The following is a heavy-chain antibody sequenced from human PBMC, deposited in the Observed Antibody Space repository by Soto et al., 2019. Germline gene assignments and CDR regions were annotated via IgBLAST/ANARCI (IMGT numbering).Heavy chain of an antibody. Sequence: EVQLVESGGGLVQPGGSLRLSCAASGFIFSDHYIDWVRQAPGKGLEWVGRSRNKANSYTTEYAESVKGRFTISRDDSENSVYLQMNSLKTEYTAVYYCTRVGLPPARDFQHWGQGTLVIVSS. CDR2: SRNKANSYTT. V-gene: IGHV3-72*01. CDR1: GFIFSDHY. CDR3: TRVGLPPARDFQH. J-gene: IGHJ1*01. D-gene: IGHD5-12*01.